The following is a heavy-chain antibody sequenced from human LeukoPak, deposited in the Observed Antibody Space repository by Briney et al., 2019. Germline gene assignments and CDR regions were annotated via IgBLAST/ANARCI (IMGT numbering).Heavy chain of an antibody. J-gene: IGHJ6*02. CDR2: ISGSGGST. V-gene: IGHV3-23*01. Sequence: PGGSLRLSCAASGFTFSTYATNWVRQAPGKGLEWVSAISGSGGSTYYADSVKGRFTISRDNSKNTLYLQMTSLRAEDTAVYYCASTAALQSYGMDVWGQGTTVTVSS. CDR3: ASTAALQSYGMDV. D-gene: IGHD6-13*01. CDR1: GFTFSTYA.